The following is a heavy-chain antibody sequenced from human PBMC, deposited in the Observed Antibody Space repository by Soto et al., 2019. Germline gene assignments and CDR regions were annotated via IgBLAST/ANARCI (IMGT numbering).Heavy chain of an antibody. D-gene: IGHD1-26*01. CDR2: INAGNGNT. J-gene: IGHJ4*02. Sequence: GASVKVSCKASGYTFTSYAMHWGRQAPGQRLEWMGWINAGNGNTKYSQKLQVRVTMTTDTSTSTAYMELRSLRSDDTAVYYCARDAAVGLFDYWGQGNLVTAPQ. V-gene: IGHV1-3*01. CDR1: GYTFTSYA. CDR3: ARDAAVGLFDY.